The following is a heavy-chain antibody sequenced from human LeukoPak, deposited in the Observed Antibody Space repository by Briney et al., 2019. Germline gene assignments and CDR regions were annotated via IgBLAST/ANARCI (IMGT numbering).Heavy chain of an antibody. CDR3: ARVLRQYYYDSSGYYYFGY. CDR1: GGSISSYY. Sequence: SETLSLTCTVSGGSISSYYWSWIRQPPGKGLEWIGSIYYSGSTYYNPSLKSRVTISVDTSKNQFSLKLSSVTAADTAVYYCARVLRQYYYDSSGYYYFGYWGQGTLVTVSS. D-gene: IGHD3-22*01. V-gene: IGHV4-59*12. J-gene: IGHJ4*02. CDR2: IYYSGST.